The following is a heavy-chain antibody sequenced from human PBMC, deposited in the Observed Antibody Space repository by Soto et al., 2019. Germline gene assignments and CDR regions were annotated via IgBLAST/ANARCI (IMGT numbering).Heavy chain of an antibody. CDR1: GFTFSSYG. J-gene: IGHJ4*02. Sequence: GGSLRLSCAASGFTFSSYGMHWVRQAPGKGLEWVAVISYDGSNKYYADSVKGRFTISRDNSKNTLYLQMNSLRAEDTAVYYCAKSYSEHTSLDYWGQGTLVTVSS. V-gene: IGHV3-30*18. CDR3: AKSYSEHTSLDY. D-gene: IGHD1-1*01. CDR2: ISYDGSNK.